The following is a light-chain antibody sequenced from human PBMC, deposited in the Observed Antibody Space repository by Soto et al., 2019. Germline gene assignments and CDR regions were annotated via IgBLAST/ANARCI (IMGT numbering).Light chain of an antibody. Sequence: DIQMTQSPSFLSASVEDKVTITCRATESVSKWLAWYQEKPGNPPRPLIYDASTLESGVPSRFSGSGSGTEFTLTISSLQADDFAIYYCQQYNSYSWTFGQGTKVEMK. V-gene: IGKV1-5*01. J-gene: IGKJ1*01. CDR3: QQYNSYSWT. CDR2: DAS. CDR1: ESVSKW.